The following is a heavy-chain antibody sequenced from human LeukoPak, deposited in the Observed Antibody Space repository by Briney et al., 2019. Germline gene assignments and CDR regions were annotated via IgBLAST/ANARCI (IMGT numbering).Heavy chain of an antibody. CDR2: ISYDGSNK. V-gene: IGHV3-30*04. J-gene: IGHJ4*02. CDR3: ARVSGWFAFDY. Sequence: PGRSLRLSCAASGFTFSSYAMHWVRQAPGKGLEWVAVISYDGSNKYYADSVKGRFTISRDNSKNTLYLQMNSLRAEDTAVYYCARVSGWFAFDYWGQGTLVTVSS. CDR1: GFTFSSYA. D-gene: IGHD6-19*01.